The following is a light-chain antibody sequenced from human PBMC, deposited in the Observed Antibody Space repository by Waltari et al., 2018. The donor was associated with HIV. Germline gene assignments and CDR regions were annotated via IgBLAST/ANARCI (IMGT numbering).Light chain of an antibody. CDR1: RSVLSISNDSNY. Sequence: DIVMTQSPDSLVVSLGERATLNCKSSRSVLSISNDSNYLAWYQQKSGQPPRLLIYWASSRESGVPARFSGSGSRTDFTLTINSLQAEDVAVYYCQQYYTTPLTFGGGTKVEIK. J-gene: IGKJ4*01. CDR3: QQYYTTPLT. CDR2: WAS. V-gene: IGKV4-1*01.